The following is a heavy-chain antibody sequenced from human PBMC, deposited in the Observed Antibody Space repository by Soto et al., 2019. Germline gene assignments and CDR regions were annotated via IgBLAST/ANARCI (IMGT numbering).Heavy chain of an antibody. CDR1: GYSFTSYW. V-gene: IGHV5-51*01. D-gene: IGHD4-4*01. J-gene: IGHJ4*02. CDR3: ARPRKNSNYGTSQSLVDY. CDR2: IYPGDSDT. Sequence: PGECLKISCKGSGYSFTSYWIGWVRQMPGKGLEWMGIIYPGDSDTRYSPSFQGQVTISADKSISTAYLQWSSLKASDTAMYYCARPRKNSNYGTSQSLVDYWGQGTLVTVSS.